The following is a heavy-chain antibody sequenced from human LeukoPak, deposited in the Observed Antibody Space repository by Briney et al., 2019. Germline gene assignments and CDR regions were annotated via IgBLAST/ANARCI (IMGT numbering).Heavy chain of an antibody. V-gene: IGHV4-59*01. Sequence: SETLSLTCTVSGGSISSYYWSWIRQPPGKGLEWIGYIYYSGSTNYNPSLKSRVTISVDTSKNQFSLKLSSVTAADTAVYYCASQALGDFGAFDIWGQGTMVTVSS. CDR1: GGSISSYY. J-gene: IGHJ3*02. CDR2: IYYSGST. D-gene: IGHD3-10*01. CDR3: ASQALGDFGAFDI.